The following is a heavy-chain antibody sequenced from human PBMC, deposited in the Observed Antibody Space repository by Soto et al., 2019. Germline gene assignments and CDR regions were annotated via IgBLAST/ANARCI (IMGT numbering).Heavy chain of an antibody. CDR3: ARGEIVQQRPPDR. CDR1: GGSVSSGSYY. Sequence: QVQLQESGPGLVKPSETLSLTCTVSGGSVSSGSYYWSWIRQPPGKGLEWIGYIYYSGSTNYNPSLKRRATISVDTSKHQFSLNLSSVTAADTAVYYCARGEIVQQRPPDRWGQGTLDTVSS. D-gene: IGHD3-22*01. J-gene: IGHJ5*02. V-gene: IGHV4-61*01. CDR2: IYYSGST.